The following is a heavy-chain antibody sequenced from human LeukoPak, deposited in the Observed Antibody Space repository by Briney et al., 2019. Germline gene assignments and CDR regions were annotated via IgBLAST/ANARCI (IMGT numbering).Heavy chain of an antibody. D-gene: IGHD3-10*01. CDR2: IYYSGST. Sequence: SKTLSLTCIVSGGSISSSSYYWGWIRQPPGKGLEWIGSIYYSGSTYYNPSLKSRVTISVDTSKNQFSLKLSSVTAADTAVYYCAVVRGALFYDCWGQGTLVTVSS. J-gene: IGHJ4*02. CDR3: AVVRGALFYDC. V-gene: IGHV4-39*07. CDR1: GGSISSSSYY.